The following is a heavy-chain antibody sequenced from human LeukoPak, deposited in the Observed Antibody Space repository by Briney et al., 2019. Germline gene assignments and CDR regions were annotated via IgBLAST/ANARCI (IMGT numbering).Heavy chain of an antibody. Sequence: GGSLRLSCAASGFTFITYSMNWVRQAPGKGLEWASSISSSSSYIYYADSVKGRFTISRDNAKNSLYLQINSLRAADTAVYYCAREARSGWYYFDYWGQGTLVTVSS. D-gene: IGHD6-19*01. CDR3: AREARSGWYYFDY. J-gene: IGHJ4*02. CDR1: GFTFITYS. CDR2: ISSSSSYI. V-gene: IGHV3-21*04.